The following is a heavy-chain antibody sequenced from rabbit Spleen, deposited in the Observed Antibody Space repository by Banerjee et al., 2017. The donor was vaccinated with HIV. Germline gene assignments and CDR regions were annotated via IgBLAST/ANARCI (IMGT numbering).Heavy chain of an antibody. J-gene: IGHJ4*01. D-gene: IGHD6-1*01. CDR3: ARDLDPNNAYHDLNL. V-gene: IGHV1S40*01. CDR2: IYTGSGTT. Sequence: QSLEESGGDLVKPEGSLTLTCTASGFSFSSSYYVCWVRQAPGKGLEWIGCIYTGSGTTYYASWAKGRFTISKTSSTTVTLQMTSLTAADTATYFCARDLDPNNAYHDLNLWGPGTLVTVS. CDR1: GFSFSSSYY.